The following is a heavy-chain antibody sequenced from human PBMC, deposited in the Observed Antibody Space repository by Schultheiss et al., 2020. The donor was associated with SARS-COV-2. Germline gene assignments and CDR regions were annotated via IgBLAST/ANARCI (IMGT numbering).Heavy chain of an antibody. CDR1: GFTFSNAW. Sequence: GGSLRLSCAASGFTFSNAWMSWVRQAPGKGLEWVSAISGSGGSTYYADSVKGRFTISRDNAKNSLYLQMNSLRAEDTAVYYCARDRQLGDWYFDLWGRGTLVTVSS. CDR3: ARDRQLGDWYFDL. V-gene: IGHV3-21*01. D-gene: IGHD6-13*01. J-gene: IGHJ2*01. CDR2: ISGSGGST.